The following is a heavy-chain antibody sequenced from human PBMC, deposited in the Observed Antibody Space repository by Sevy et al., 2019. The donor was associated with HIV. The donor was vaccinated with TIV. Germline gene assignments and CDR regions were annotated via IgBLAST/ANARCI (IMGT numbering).Heavy chain of an antibody. CDR1: GFSFSSNV. CDR3: TKSPLGSPNFYFQY. J-gene: IGHJ4*02. D-gene: IGHD2-8*01. V-gene: IGHV3-23*01. Sequence: GGYLRLSCAASGFSFSSNVMSWVRQTPAKGLEWLSSIAASDGTTFYADSVKGRFTISRDNSKNTLFLQMSSLRAEDTATCYCTKSPLGSPNFYFQYWGQGTLVTVSS. CDR2: IAASDGTT.